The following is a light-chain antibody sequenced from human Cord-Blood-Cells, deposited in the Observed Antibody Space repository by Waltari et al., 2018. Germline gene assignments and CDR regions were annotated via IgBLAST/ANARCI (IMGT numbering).Light chain of an antibody. V-gene: IGKV1-39*01. CDR3: QQSYSTPYT. CDR2: APS. J-gene: IGKJ2*01. Sequence: DIQMTQSPSSLSASVGDGVNITCRASQSISSYLNCYQQKPGKATNLLIYAPSSLQSGVPSRFSGSGSGTDFTLTISSLQPEDFATYYCQQSYSTPYTFGHGTKLEIK. CDR1: QSISSY.